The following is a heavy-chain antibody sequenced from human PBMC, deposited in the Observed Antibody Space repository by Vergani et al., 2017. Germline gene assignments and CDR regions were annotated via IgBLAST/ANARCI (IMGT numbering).Heavy chain of an antibody. J-gene: IGHJ5*02. CDR1: GASIRSSNYY. Sequence: QLQLQESGPGLVKPSATLSLTCSVSGASIRSSNYYWGWIRQPPGKGLEWIASIYYSGSTYYNPSLKSRVTISVDTSKNQFSLKLSSVTAADTAVYFCARHSPVEWLVKLGWIDPWGKGILVTVSS. D-gene: IGHD6-19*01. CDR2: IYYSGST. V-gene: IGHV4-39*01. CDR3: ARHSPVEWLVKLGWIDP.